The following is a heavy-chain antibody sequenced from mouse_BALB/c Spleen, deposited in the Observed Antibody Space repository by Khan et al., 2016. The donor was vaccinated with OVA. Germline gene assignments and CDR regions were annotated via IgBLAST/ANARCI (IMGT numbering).Heavy chain of an antibody. Sequence: EVELVESGGGLVQPGGSRKLSCAASGFTFSGFGMHWVRQAPEKGLEWVAFISSGSNTIYYADTVKGRFTISRDNPKKTLFLQMTSLKSEATAMYFCARTCYYYFDYWGQGTTLTVSS. V-gene: IGHV5-17*02. D-gene: IGHD2-12*01. CDR2: ISSGSNTI. CDR1: GFTFSGFG. J-gene: IGHJ2*01. CDR3: ARTCYYYFDY.